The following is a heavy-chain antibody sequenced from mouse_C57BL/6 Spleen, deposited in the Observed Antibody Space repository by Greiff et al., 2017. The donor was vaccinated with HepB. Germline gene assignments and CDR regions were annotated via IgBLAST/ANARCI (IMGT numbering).Heavy chain of an antibody. CDR3: ARFTTVRGYAIDY. CDR1: GFTFSDYG. J-gene: IGHJ4*01. D-gene: IGHD1-1*01. Sequence: EVHLVESGGGLVKPGGSLKLSCAASGFTFSDYGMHWVRQAPEKGLEWVAYISSGSSTIYYADTVKGRFTISRDNAKNTLFLQMTSLRSEDTAMYYCARFTTVRGYAIDYWGQGTSVTVSS. V-gene: IGHV5-17*01. CDR2: ISSGSSTI.